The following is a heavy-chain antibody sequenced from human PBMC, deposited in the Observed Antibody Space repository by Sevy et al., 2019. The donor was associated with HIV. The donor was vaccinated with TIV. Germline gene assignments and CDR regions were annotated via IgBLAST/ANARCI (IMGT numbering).Heavy chain of an antibody. D-gene: IGHD3-16*01. Sequence: SETLSLTCAVRGGSIGGYYWSWIRQAPGKGPEWIGEISHSGDTNYSPSLASRVTISVDTSNNQLSLRLTSLTAADSGKYFCARGREVATLLGFCDTWGPGTLVTVSS. CDR2: ISHSGDT. CDR3: ARGREVATLLGFCDT. V-gene: IGHV4-34*01. CDR1: GGSIGGYY. J-gene: IGHJ4*02.